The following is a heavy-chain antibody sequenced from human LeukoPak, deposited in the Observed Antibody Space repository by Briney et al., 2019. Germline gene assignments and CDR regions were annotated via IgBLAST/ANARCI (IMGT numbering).Heavy chain of an antibody. D-gene: IGHD5-12*01. J-gene: IGHJ6*02. CDR2: ISAYNGNT. CDR1: GYTFTSYG. V-gene: IGHV1-18*01. Sequence: ASVKVSCKASGYTFTSYGISWVRQAPGQGLEWMGWISAYNGNTSYAQKLQGRVTMTTDTSTSTAYMELRSLRSDDTAVYYCARHSGYDLAVGYYYYGMDVWGQGTTVTVSS. CDR3: ARHSGYDLAVGYYYYGMDV.